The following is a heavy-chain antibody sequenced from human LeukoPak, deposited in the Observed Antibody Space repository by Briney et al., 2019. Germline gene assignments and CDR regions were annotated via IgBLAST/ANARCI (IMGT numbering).Heavy chain of an antibody. CDR1: GFTFSRYA. CDR3: ARGLGSGWYGDY. Sequence: GGSLRLSCAASGFTFSRYAMSWVRQAPGQGLEWVSAISGSDGSTYYADSVKGRFTISRDNSKNTLYLQMNSLRAEDTAVYYCARGLGSGWYGDYWGQGTLVTVSS. D-gene: IGHD6-19*01. CDR2: ISGSDGST. J-gene: IGHJ4*02. V-gene: IGHV3-23*01.